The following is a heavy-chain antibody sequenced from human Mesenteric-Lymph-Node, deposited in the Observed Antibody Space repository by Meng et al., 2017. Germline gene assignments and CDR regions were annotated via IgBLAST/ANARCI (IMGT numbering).Heavy chain of an antibody. Sequence: SETLSLTCTVSGGSISSGTYYWGWIRQHPGKGLEWIGYIYYSGSTYYNPSLKSRVTISVDTSKNQFSLKLSSVTAADTAVYYCARGDCSGGSCYPPTDWFDPWGQGTLVTVSS. CDR3: ARGDCSGGSCYPPTDWFDP. J-gene: IGHJ5*02. CDR2: IYYSGST. CDR1: GGSISSGTYY. D-gene: IGHD2-15*01. V-gene: IGHV4-31*03.